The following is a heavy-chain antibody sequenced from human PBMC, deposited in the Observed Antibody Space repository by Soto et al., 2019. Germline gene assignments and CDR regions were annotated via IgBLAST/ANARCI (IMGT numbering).Heavy chain of an antibody. J-gene: IGHJ4*02. D-gene: IGHD5-12*01. V-gene: IGHV4-59*01. CDR3: ASVPTIQ. CDR1: GGSISSYY. Sequence: QVQLQESGPGLAKPSETLSLTCTVSGGSISSYYCSWIRQPPGKGLEWIGYIYYSGSTNYNPSLKSRVTISVDTSKNQFSLKLSSVTAADTAVYYCASVPTIQWGQGTLVTVSS. CDR2: IYYSGST.